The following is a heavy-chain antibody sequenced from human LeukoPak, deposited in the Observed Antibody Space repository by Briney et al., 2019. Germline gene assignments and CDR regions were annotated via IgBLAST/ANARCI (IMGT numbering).Heavy chain of an antibody. CDR1: GYTFTSYD. V-gene: IGHV1-8*01. J-gene: IGHJ5*02. CDR3: ARGRDDYGDYRNWFDP. Sequence: ASVKVSCKASGYTFTSYDINWVRQATGQGLEWMGWMNPNSGNTGYAQKFQGRVAMTRNTSISTAYMELSSLRSEDTAVYYCARGRDDYGDYRNWFDPWGQGTLVTVSS. D-gene: IGHD4-17*01. CDR2: MNPNSGNT.